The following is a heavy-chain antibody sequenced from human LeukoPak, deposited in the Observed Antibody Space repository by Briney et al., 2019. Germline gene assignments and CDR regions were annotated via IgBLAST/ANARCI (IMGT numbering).Heavy chain of an antibody. V-gene: IGHV1-18*01. Sequence: ASVKVSCKASNYPFTRYGISWVRQAPGQGLEWMGWISGSNGNTNYAQKFQGRVSMTADASTGTAYLELRSLRSDDTAVYYCARSGRGTYYYFDLWGQGTLVTVSS. CDR2: ISGSNGNT. J-gene: IGHJ4*02. CDR1: NYPFTRYG. D-gene: IGHD1-26*01. CDR3: ARSGRGTYYYFDL.